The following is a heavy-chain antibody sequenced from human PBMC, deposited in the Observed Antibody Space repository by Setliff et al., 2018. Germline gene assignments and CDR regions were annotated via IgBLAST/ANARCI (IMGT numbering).Heavy chain of an antibody. V-gene: IGHV3-48*01. Sequence: GGSLRLSCAASGFTFSDYYMNWVRQAPGKGLEWVSYISSSSSTIYYADSVKGRFTISRDNAKNSLYLQMNSLRAEDTAVYYCARVEGVPAPYYMDVWGKGTTVTVS. CDR1: GFTFSDYY. CDR2: ISSSSSTI. J-gene: IGHJ6*03. CDR3: ARVEGVPAPYYMDV. D-gene: IGHD2-2*01.